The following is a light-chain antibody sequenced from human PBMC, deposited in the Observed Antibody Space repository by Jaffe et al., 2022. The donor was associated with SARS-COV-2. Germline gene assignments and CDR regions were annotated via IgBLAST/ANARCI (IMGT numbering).Light chain of an antibody. CDR1: QSVSSSS. Sequence: EIVLTQSPGTLSLSPGERATLSCRASQSVSSSSLAWYQQRPGQAPRVLIFGASTRATGIPDRFSGSGSGTDFTLTISRLEPEDFAVYYCQQYGSSYTFGQGTKLEIK. J-gene: IGKJ2*01. CDR3: QQYGSSYT. V-gene: IGKV3-20*01. CDR2: GAS.